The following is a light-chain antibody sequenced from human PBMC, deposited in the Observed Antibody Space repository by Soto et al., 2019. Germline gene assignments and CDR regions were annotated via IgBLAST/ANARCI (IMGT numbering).Light chain of an antibody. V-gene: IGKV3D-20*02. CDR2: DAS. Sequence: EIVLTQSPGTLSLSPGERATLSCRVSQSVSSSYLAWYQQKPGQAPRLLLYDASNRATGIPARFSGSGSGTDFTLTISSLEPEDFAVYYCQQRSNWPPTFGQGTRLEIK. J-gene: IGKJ5*01. CDR3: QQRSNWPPT. CDR1: QSVSSSY.